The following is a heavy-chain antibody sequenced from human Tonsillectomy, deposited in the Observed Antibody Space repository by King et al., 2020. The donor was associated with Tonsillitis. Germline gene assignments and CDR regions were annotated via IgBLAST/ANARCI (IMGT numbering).Heavy chain of an antibody. Sequence: VQLQQWGAGLLKPSETLSLTCAVYGGSFSGYYWSWIRQPPGKGLEWIGEINHSGSTNYNPSLKGRVTISIDTSKNQFSLKFGSVTAADTAGYSCARKGHSTSGRYWYFDLWGRGALVTVSS. D-gene: IGHD6-6*01. CDR3: ARKGHSTSGRYWYFDL. CDR2: INHSGST. V-gene: IGHV4-34*01. J-gene: IGHJ2*01. CDR1: GGSFSGYY.